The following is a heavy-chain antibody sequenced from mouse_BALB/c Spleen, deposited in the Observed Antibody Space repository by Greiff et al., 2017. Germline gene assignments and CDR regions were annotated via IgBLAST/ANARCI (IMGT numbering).Heavy chain of an antibody. D-gene: IGHD3-3*01. J-gene: IGHJ4*01. CDR1: GFSLTSYG. CDR3: ARHGDSYYYAMDY. Sequence: QVQLQQSGPDLVAPSQSLSITCTVSGFSLTSYGVHWVRQPPGKGLEWLVVIWSDGSTTYNSALKSRLSISKDNSKSQVFLKMNSLHADDTAMYYCARHGDSYYYAMDYWGQGTSVTVSA. CDR2: IWSDGST. V-gene: IGHV2-6-2*01.